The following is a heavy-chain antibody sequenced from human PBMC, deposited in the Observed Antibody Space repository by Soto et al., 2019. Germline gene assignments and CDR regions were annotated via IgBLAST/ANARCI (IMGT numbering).Heavy chain of an antibody. V-gene: IGHV3-7*03. J-gene: IGHJ4*02. CDR1: GFTFSPYW. Sequence: ESGGDLVQPGGSLRLSCVASGFTFSPYWMSWVRQAPGRGLQWVATINNDGSEKYYADPVKGRFTISRDNARDSLYLQLTSLRAEDTAIYYCARGSNQDYWGQGTLVAVSS. D-gene: IGHD2-8*01. CDR2: INNDGSEK. CDR3: ARGSNQDY.